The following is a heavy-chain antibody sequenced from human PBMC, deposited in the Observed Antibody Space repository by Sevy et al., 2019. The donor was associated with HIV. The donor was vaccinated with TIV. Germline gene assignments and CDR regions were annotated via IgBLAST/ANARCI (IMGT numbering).Heavy chain of an antibody. CDR2: IHNRGRY. J-gene: IGHJ6*02. CDR1: GDSIIDYY. D-gene: IGHD6-19*01. V-gene: IGHV4-59*01. Sequence: SETMSLTCTVSGDSIIDYYWSWIRQPPGKGLEWIGYIHNRGRYNSNPSLKSRVTISGDVSKNQFSLKLSSVTAADRAVYYCARDTSGYSSGWYPYYHYYGIDVWGQGTTVTVSS. CDR3: ARDTSGYSSGWYPYYHYYGIDV.